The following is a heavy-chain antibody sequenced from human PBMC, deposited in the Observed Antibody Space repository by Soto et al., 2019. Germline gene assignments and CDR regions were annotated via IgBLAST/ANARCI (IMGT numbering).Heavy chain of an antibody. Sequence: QVQLQESGPGLVKPSGTLSLTCAVSSGSISSSNWWSWVRQPPGKGLEWIGEIYHSGSTNYNPSLKSRVTISVDKSKNQFSLKLSSVTAADTAVYYCARVALETAYSSSSPFDYWGQGTLVTVSS. CDR1: SGSISSSNW. V-gene: IGHV4-4*02. J-gene: IGHJ4*02. D-gene: IGHD6-6*01. CDR3: ARVALETAYSSSSPFDY. CDR2: IYHSGST.